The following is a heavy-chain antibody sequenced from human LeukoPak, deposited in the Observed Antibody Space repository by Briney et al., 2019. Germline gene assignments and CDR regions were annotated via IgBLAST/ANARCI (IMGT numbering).Heavy chain of an antibody. Sequence: ASETLSLACTVSGGSISSGSYYWSWIRQPAGKGLEWIGRIYTSGSTNYNPSLKSRVTISVDTSKNQFSLKLSSVTAADTAVYYCARGVGGYCSGGSCYFGPNWFDPWGQGTLVTVSS. D-gene: IGHD2-15*01. J-gene: IGHJ5*02. CDR1: GGSISSGSYY. CDR3: ARGVGGYCSGGSCYFGPNWFDP. V-gene: IGHV4-61*02. CDR2: IYTSGST.